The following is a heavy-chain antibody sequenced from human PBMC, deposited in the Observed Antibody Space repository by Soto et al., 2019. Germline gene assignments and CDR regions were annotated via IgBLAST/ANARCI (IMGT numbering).Heavy chain of an antibody. J-gene: IGHJ6*02. Sequence: PSRTLSLTCAISGDSVTSNSAAWNWIRQSPSSGLEWLGRPYYSSKWYNDSAVLVKSRININPDTSKNQCSLRRNSVTPEDTAVYYCARDTVAGTCYGIDVWGQGTTVSVSS. CDR1: GDSVTSNSAA. CDR2: PYYSSKWYN. D-gene: IGHD6-19*01. V-gene: IGHV6-1*01. CDR3: ARDTVAGTCYGIDV.